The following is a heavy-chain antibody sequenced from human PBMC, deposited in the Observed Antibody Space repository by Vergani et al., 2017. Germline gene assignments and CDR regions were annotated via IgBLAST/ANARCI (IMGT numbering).Heavy chain of an antibody. D-gene: IGHD6-13*01. CDR1: GGFINSGDYY. Sequence: QVQLQQSGPGLLRPSQTLSLTCTVSGGFINSGDYYWSWLRQPPGKGLEWMGYIHHSGNTYYSPSLRSRITILLDTSKSRFSLNLRSLTAADTAVYYCARGAAAGKGEDLFRLDYWGKGSLVTVS. J-gene: IGHJ4*02. CDR2: IHHSGNT. V-gene: IGHV4-30-4*01. CDR3: ARGAAAGKGEDLFRLDY.